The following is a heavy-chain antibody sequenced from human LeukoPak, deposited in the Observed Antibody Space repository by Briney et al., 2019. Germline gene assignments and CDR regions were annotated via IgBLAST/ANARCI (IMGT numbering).Heavy chain of an antibody. CDR3: AKDQYFVTGYYSHMDV. D-gene: IGHD2-21*02. CDR1: GFTFGSYA. J-gene: IGHJ6*03. Sequence: GGSLRLSCAASGFTFGSYAMSWVRQAPENGLEWVSAIGGSDGNTYYAESVKGRFTISRDNSKNTLYLQMNSLRAEDTAVYYCAKDQYFVTGYYSHMDVWGKGTTVTISS. V-gene: IGHV3-23*01. CDR2: IGGSDGNT.